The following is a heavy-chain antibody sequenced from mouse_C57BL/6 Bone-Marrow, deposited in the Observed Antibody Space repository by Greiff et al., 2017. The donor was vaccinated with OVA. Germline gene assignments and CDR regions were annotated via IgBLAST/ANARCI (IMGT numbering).Heavy chain of an antibody. V-gene: IGHV1-52*01. D-gene: IGHD2-3*01. CDR3: ARADDVDY. CDR1: GYTFTSYW. J-gene: IGHJ2*01. CDR2: IDPSDSET. Sequence: VQLQQPGAELVRPGSSVKLSCKASGYTFTSYWMHWVKQRPIQGLEWIGNIDPSDSETHYNQKFKDKATLTVDKSSSTAYMQLSSLTSEDSSVYYCARADDVDYWGQGTTLTVSS.